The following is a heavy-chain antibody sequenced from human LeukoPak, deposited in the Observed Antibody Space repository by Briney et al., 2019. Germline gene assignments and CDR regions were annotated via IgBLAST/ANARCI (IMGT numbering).Heavy chain of an antibody. V-gene: IGHV3-23*01. D-gene: IGHD2-21*01. CDR2: ISGSVGST. CDR3: AKGYSDAFDI. CDR1: GFTFSSYA. J-gene: IGHJ3*02. Sequence: PGGSLRLSCAASGFTFSSYAMSWGRQAPGKGLEWVSAISGSVGSTYYADSVKGRFTISRDNSKNTLYLQMNSLRAEDTAVYYCAKGYSDAFDIWGQGTMVTVSS.